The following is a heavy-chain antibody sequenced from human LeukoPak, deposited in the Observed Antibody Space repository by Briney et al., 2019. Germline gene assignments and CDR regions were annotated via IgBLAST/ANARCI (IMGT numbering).Heavy chain of an antibody. J-gene: IGHJ4*02. CDR1: GFSFSSYS. CDR2: ISSSGSPT. D-gene: IGHD6-19*01. Sequence: PGGSLRLSCVASGFSFSSYSMNWVRQAPGKGLEWGSCISSSGSPTYYADSVKGRFSISRDNAKNSLFLQMDSLRDEDTAVYYCARRAVAGANFDYWGQGTLVTVSS. CDR3: ARRAVAGANFDY. V-gene: IGHV3-48*02.